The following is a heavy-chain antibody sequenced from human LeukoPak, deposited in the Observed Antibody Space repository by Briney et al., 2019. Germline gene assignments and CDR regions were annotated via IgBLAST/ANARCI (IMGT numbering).Heavy chain of an antibody. Sequence: GGSPRLSCAASGFTFSSYAMSWVRQAPGKGLEWVSAISGSGGSTYYADSVKGRFTISRDNSKNTLYLQMNSLRAEDTAVYYCAKDNRPYDSSGYYYFDYWGQGTLVTVSS. V-gene: IGHV3-23*01. J-gene: IGHJ4*02. CDR3: AKDNRPYDSSGYYYFDY. D-gene: IGHD3-22*01. CDR1: GFTFSSYA. CDR2: ISGSGGST.